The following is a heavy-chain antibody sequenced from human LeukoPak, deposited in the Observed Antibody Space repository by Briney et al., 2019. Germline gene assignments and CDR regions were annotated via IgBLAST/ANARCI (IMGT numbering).Heavy chain of an antibody. CDR2: INPNSGGT. J-gene: IGHJ4*02. CDR1: GYTFTVYY. V-gene: IGHV1-2*02. Sequence: GASVTVSFTPSGYTFTVYYMHWVRQAPGQGLGGRGGINPNSGGTNYAQKYQGRVTMTRDTSISTAYMQLSRLRSDDTAVYYCAREEHCSGGSCYAFDYWGQGTLVTVSS. CDR3: AREEHCSGGSCYAFDY. D-gene: IGHD2-15*01.